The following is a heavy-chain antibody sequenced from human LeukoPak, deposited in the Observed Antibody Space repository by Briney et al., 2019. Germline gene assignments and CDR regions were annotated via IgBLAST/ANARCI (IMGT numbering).Heavy chain of an antibody. CDR1: GGSIKGGGFF. V-gene: IGHV4-31*03. CDR3: ARDHGRSYNYGSDALDI. D-gene: IGHD5-18*01. CDR2: IYYSGST. J-gene: IGHJ3*02. Sequence: NPSQTLSLTCSVSGGSIKGGGFFWNWVRQHPGKGLEWIGNIYYSGSTTYNPSVKSRVTISVYTSKNQFSLKLTSVTAADTAMYYCARDHGRSYNYGSDALDIWGQGTLVIVSA.